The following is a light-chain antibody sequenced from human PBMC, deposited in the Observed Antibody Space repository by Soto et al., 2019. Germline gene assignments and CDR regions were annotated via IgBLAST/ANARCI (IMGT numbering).Light chain of an antibody. CDR2: NNN. V-gene: IGLV1-44*01. Sequence: QSALTQPPSASGTPGQRGTISCSGSSSNIGSNTVNWYQQLPGTAPKLLIYNNNQRPSGVPDRFSGSKSGTSASLAISGLQSEDEADYYCAAWDDSLNGLVFGTGTKLTVL. CDR3: AAWDDSLNGLV. CDR1: SSNIGSNT. J-gene: IGLJ1*01.